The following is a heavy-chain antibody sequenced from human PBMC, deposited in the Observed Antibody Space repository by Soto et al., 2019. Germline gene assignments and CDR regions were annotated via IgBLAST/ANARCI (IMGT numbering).Heavy chain of an antibody. Sequence: AXSVKDSCNASCYTFTSYGISWVRQAPVQGLEWMGWISAYNGNTNYAQKLQGRVTMTTDTSTSTAYMELRSLRSDETAVYYCAREPTYYDFWSGYLSDYYGMDVRGQGTTVTVSS. J-gene: IGHJ6*02. CDR1: CYTFTSYG. CDR2: ISAYNGNT. CDR3: AREPTYYDFWSGYLSDYYGMDV. D-gene: IGHD3-3*01. V-gene: IGHV1-18*04.